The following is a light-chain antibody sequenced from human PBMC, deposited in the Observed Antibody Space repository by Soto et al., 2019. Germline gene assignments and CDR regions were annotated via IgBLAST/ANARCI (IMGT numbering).Light chain of an antibody. CDR1: QSVSSNY. CDR3: QQYGSSPPYS. V-gene: IGKV3-20*01. J-gene: IGKJ2*03. CDR2: DAS. Sequence: EIVLTQSPATLSLSPGERATLSCRASQSVSSNYLAWYQQKPCQAPRLLIYDASTRATGIPDRFSGSVSGTAFTLTISRLEPVYFAVYYCQQYGSSPPYSFGQGTNLEIK.